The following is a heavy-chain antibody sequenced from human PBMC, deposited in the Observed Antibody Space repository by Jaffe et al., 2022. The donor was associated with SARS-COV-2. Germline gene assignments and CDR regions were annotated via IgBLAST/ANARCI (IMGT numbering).Heavy chain of an antibody. CDR2: IKQDEGEK. D-gene: IGHD3-9*01. CDR1: GFTFSDFW. V-gene: IGHV3-7*01. J-gene: IGHJ6*03. Sequence: EVHLVESGGGLVQPGGSLRLSCAASGFTFSDFWMSWVRQAPGKGLEWVANIKQDEGEKYYADSVQGRFTISRDNAKNSLYLQMKSLRAEDTAVYFCAREDILTDYQVRLAYYYMDVWGKGTTVSVSS. CDR3: AREDILTDYQVRLAYYYMDV.